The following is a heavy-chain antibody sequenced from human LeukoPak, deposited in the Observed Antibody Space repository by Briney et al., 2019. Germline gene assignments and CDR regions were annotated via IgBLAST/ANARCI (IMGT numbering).Heavy chain of an antibody. Sequence: ASVKVSCKASGYTFTSYDINWVRQATGQGLEWMGWMNPNSGNTNYAQKLQGRVTMTTDTSTSTAYMELRSLRSDDTAVYYCARGPYYDILTGFYYYYMDVWGKGTTVTISS. CDR2: MNPNSGNT. CDR3: ARGPYYDILTGFYYYYMDV. J-gene: IGHJ6*03. D-gene: IGHD3-9*01. CDR1: GYTFTSYD. V-gene: IGHV1-8*01.